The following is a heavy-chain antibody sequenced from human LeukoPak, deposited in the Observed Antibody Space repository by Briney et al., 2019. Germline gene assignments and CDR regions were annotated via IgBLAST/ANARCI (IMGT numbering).Heavy chain of an antibody. CDR1: GGSISSYY. CDR2: IHYSGST. CDR3: ARGAGWYAY. D-gene: IGHD6-19*01. Sequence: PSETLSLTCTVSGGSISSYYWSWLRQPPGKGLEWMGYIHYSGSTKYNPSLKSRVTISVDTSKNQFSLKLSSVTAADTAVYYCARGAGWYAYWGQGTLVTVSS. V-gene: IGHV4-59*01. J-gene: IGHJ4*02.